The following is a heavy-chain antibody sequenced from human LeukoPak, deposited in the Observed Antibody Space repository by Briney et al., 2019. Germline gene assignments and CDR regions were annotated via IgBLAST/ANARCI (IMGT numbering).Heavy chain of an antibody. CDR2: IYDSGST. V-gene: IGHV4-39*07. J-gene: IGHJ4*02. Sequence: SETLSLTCTVSGGSISSSSYYWGWIRQPPGKGLEWIGSIYDSGSTYYNPSLKSRVTISVDTSKNQFSLKLSSVTAADTAVYYCARDILSPYYYDSSGYYRAFDYWGQGTLVTVSS. D-gene: IGHD3-22*01. CDR1: GGSISSSSYY. CDR3: ARDILSPYYYDSSGYYRAFDY.